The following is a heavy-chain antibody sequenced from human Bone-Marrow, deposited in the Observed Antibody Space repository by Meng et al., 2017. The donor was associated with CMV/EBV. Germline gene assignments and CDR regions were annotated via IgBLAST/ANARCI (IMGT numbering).Heavy chain of an antibody. CDR3: AKDSSDIVVVPAYGQPFTAGNWFDP. CDR2: ISGSGGST. V-gene: IGHV3-23*01. J-gene: IGHJ5*02. Sequence: GGSLRLSCAASGFTFSSYAMNWVRQAPGKGLEWVSGISGSGGSTYDADSVKGRFTISRDNSKNTLYLQMNSLRAEDTAVYYCAKDSSDIVVVPAYGQPFTAGNWFDPWGPGTLVTGSS. D-gene: IGHD2-2*01. CDR1: GFTFSSYA.